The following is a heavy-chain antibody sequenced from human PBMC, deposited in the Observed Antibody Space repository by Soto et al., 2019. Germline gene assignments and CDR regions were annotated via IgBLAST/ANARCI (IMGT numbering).Heavy chain of an antibody. CDR1: GGSISSYY. V-gene: IGHV4-59*08. CDR2: IYYSGST. Sequence: SETLSLTCTVSGGSISSYYWSWIRQPPGKGLEWIGSIYYSGSTNYNPSLKSRVTISVDTSKNQFSLKLSSVTAADTAVYYCARHPVYDYGDYVRAFDIWGQGTMVTVSS. CDR3: ARHPVYDYGDYVRAFDI. J-gene: IGHJ3*02. D-gene: IGHD4-17*01.